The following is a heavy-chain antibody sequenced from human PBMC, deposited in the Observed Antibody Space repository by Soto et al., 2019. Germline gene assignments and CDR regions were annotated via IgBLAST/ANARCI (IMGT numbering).Heavy chain of an antibody. D-gene: IGHD2-2*02. CDR2: LGGSGDST. CDR3: AKLRTGYCSITSCYTRFDP. J-gene: IGHJ5*02. Sequence: PXGALSISCAASSFTVSTYAMSWVRQAPGKELEWVSALGGSGDSTYYADSVKGRFTISRDNSKNTLYLQMNSLRAEDTAVYYCAKLRTGYCSITSCYTRFDPWGQGTLVTVSS. V-gene: IGHV3-23*01. CDR1: SFTVSTYA.